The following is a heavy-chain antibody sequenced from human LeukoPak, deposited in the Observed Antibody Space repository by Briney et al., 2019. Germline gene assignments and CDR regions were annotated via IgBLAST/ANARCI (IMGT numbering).Heavy chain of an antibody. Sequence: GGSLRLSCAASGFTFSSYAMSWVRQAPGKGLEWVSGISGSGGFTDYADSVKGRSTISRDNSKNTLYLQMNSLRAEDTAVYYCAKGYYDSSGYYFDYWGQGTLVTVSS. D-gene: IGHD3-22*01. CDR2: ISGSGGFT. V-gene: IGHV3-23*01. CDR3: AKGYYDSSGYYFDY. CDR1: GFTFSSYA. J-gene: IGHJ4*02.